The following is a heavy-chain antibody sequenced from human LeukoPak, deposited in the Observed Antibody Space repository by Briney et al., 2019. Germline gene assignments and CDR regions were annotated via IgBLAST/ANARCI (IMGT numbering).Heavy chain of an antibody. CDR3: ARDGGTNYKISTGFGYHYYMDV. V-gene: IGHV4-39*07. CDR1: GGSISSHY. D-gene: IGHD3-9*01. Sequence: SETLSLTCTVSGGSISSHYWGWIRQPPGKGLEWIGRINYNGRTSYKSSLRSRVTISVDTSKNQFSLKVRSVTAADTAVYYCARDGGTNYKISTGFGYHYYMDVWGKGTTVTVSS. J-gene: IGHJ6*03. CDR2: INYNGRT.